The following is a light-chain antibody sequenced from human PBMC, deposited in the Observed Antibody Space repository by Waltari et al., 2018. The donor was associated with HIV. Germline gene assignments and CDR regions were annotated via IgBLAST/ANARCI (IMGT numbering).Light chain of an antibody. Sequence: QSALTQAASVSAPLGQSINISCTATTSAIHIYNLVSSYQHHPGKAPKPILYEVNKRPSGVSNRFSGSRSGNTTSLTITGLLADDEADYYCCSCSVTNSLWVFGGGTKVTVV. CDR1: TSAIHIYNL. V-gene: IGLV2-23*02. J-gene: IGLJ3*02. CDR3: CSCSVTNSLWV. CDR2: EVN.